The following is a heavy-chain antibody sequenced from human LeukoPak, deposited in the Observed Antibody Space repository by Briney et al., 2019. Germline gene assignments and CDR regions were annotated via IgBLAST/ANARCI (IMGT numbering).Heavy chain of an antibody. CDR3: ATTYYYGSGSYYNSYYFDY. V-gene: IGHV1-18*01. D-gene: IGHD3-10*01. J-gene: IGHJ4*02. Sequence: ASVKVSCKASGYTFTSYGISWVRQAPGQGLEWMGWISAYNGNTNYAQKLRGRVTMTTDTSTSTAYMELRSLRSDDTAVYYCATTYYYGSGSYYNSYYFDYWGQGTLVTVSS. CDR1: GYTFTSYG. CDR2: ISAYNGNT.